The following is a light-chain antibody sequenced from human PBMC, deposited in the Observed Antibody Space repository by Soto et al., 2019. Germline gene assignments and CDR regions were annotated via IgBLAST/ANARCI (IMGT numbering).Light chain of an antibody. CDR1: QNINNY. Sequence: DIQLTQSPSSLSASVGDRVTITCQASQNINNYLNWYQQKPGRAPKLLIYDASNLEAGVPSRFRGSGSGTDFTFTISRMQPEDIATYYCQQYENLPTFGQGTRLEIK. J-gene: IGKJ5*01. CDR2: DAS. V-gene: IGKV1-33*01. CDR3: QQYENLPT.